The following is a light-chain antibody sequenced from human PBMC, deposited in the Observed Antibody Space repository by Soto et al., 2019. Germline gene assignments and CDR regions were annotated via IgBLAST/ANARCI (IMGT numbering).Light chain of an antibody. CDR3: QQTYTLPRT. CDR2: TTS. J-gene: IGKJ1*01. Sequence: DIQMTQSPSSLSASVGDRVTIACRASQTVSKFVNWYQQKPGKVPTLLIFTTSTLHSGVPSRFSGSGSGTEFTLTINGLPPEDFATYYCQQTYTLPRTFAQGTKVE. CDR1: QTVSKF. V-gene: IGKV1-39*01.